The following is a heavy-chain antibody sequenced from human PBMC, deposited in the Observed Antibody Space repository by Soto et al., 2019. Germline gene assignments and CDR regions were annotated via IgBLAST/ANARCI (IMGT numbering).Heavy chain of an antibody. D-gene: IGHD6-13*01. V-gene: IGHV3-30*18. CDR1: GFTFSSYG. CDR3: AKDRQQLVLGWFDP. Sequence: SLRLSCAASGFTFSSYGMHWVRQAPGKGLEWVAVISYDGSNKYYADSVKGRFTISRDNSKNTLYLQMNSLRAEDTAVYYCAKDRQQLVLGWFDPWGQGTLVTVSS. CDR2: ISYDGSNK. J-gene: IGHJ5*02.